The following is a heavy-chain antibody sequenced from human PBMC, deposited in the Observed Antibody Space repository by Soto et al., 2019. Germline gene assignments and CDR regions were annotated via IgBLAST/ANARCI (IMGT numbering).Heavy chain of an antibody. CDR3: AREYSSVCPPLYYYYYGMDV. CDR2: IWYDGSNK. J-gene: IGHJ6*02. D-gene: IGHD6-25*01. Sequence: QVQLVESGGGVVQPGRSLRLSCAASGFTFSSYGMHWVRQAPGKGLEWVAVIWYDGSNKYYADSVKGRFTISRDKSNNTLYLQMNGLSAEDTAVYYWAREYSSVCPPLYYYYYGMDVWGQGTTVTVSS. V-gene: IGHV3-33*01. CDR1: GFTFSSYG.